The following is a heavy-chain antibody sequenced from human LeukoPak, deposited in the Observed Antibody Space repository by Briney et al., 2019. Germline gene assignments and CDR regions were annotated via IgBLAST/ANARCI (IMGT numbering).Heavy chain of an antibody. Sequence: PGRSLRLSCAASGFTFSSYAMHGVRQAPGKGLEWVAVISYDGSNKYYADSVKGRFTISRDNSKNTLYLQMNSLRAEDTAVYYCASSRWLQSDYWGQGTLVTVSS. CDR1: GFTFSSYA. CDR3: ASSRWLQSDY. D-gene: IGHD5-24*01. J-gene: IGHJ4*02. CDR2: ISYDGSNK. V-gene: IGHV3-30-3*01.